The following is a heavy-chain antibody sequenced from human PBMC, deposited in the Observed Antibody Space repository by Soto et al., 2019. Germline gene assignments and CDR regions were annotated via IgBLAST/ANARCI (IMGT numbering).Heavy chain of an antibody. Sequence: SQTLSLTCAITGDSVSSNSAGWSWVRQSPSRGLEWLGRTYYRSKWYYEYAVSVRGRITINPDTSKNQYSLQLNSVTPEDTAVYFCARGEQYSGRIYDYWGQGTLVTVSS. CDR3: ARGEQYSGRIYDY. CDR1: GDSVSSNSAG. D-gene: IGHD1-26*01. J-gene: IGHJ4*01. V-gene: IGHV6-1*01. CDR2: TYYRSKWYY.